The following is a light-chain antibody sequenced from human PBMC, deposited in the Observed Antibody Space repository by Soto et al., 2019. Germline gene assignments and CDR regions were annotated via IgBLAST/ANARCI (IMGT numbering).Light chain of an antibody. CDR1: NSNLGAGYD. CDR3: QDYDYSLTAFV. CDR2: GNR. J-gene: IGLJ3*02. Sequence: QCVFTEPPSGSGAPGQRVTISCTWNNSNLGAGYDVHWYQQLPGAAPKLVIFGNRNRPSGVPERFSGSKYGTSASLAITGLQAEHEADYYCQDYDYSLTAFVFGGGTKLTVL. V-gene: IGLV1-40*01.